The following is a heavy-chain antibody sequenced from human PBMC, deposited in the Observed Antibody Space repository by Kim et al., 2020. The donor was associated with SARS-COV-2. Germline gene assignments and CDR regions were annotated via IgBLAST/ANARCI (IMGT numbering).Heavy chain of an antibody. CDR2: ISSSSSYT. V-gene: IGHV3-11*05. CDR3: ARDLPEGWNYGAPVFDY. CDR1: GFTFSDYY. D-gene: IGHD1-7*01. Sequence: GGSLRLSCAASGFTFSDYYMSWIRQAPGKGLEWVSYISSSSSYTNYADSVKGRFTISRDNAKNSLYLQMNSLRAEDTAVYYCARDLPEGWNYGAPVFDYWGQGTLVTVSS. J-gene: IGHJ4*02.